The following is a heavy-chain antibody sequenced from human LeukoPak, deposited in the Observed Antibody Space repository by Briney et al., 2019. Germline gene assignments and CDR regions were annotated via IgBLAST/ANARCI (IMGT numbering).Heavy chain of an antibody. Sequence: SVKVSCKASGGTFSSYAISWVRQAPGQGLEWMGRIIPIFGTANYAQKFQGRVTITTDESTSTAYMELSSLRSEDTAVYYCARDLGVTAPFDYWGQGTLVTVSS. CDR3: ARDLGVTAPFDY. D-gene: IGHD2-21*02. CDR2: IIPIFGTA. V-gene: IGHV1-69*05. J-gene: IGHJ4*02. CDR1: GGTFSSYA.